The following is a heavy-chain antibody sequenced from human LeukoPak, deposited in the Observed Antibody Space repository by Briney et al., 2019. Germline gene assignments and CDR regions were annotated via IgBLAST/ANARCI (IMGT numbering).Heavy chain of an antibody. V-gene: IGHV4-34*01. D-gene: IGHD2/OR15-2a*01. CDR2: IKDSGRT. CDR3: ESTNFNPSLKIRDTLSLDTSRNQYSLKLSSMTAPDTRVYFCARGPPSSWYRLDFFLP. J-gene: IGHJ1*01. Sequence: ASETLSLTCAVHGGSFRGNYWSWSRQPPGKGRGWAGEIKDSGRTNYNPSLKRRVTISVDTTTNKFSLKKRSVDGAETTLYNSESTNFNPSLKIRDTLSLDTSRNQYSLKLSSMTAPDTRVYFCARGPPSSWYRLDFFLPSGQGTLVTVS. CDR1: GGSFRGNY.